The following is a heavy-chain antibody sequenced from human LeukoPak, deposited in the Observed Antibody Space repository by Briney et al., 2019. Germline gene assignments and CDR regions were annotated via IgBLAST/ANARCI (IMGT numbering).Heavy chain of an antibody. D-gene: IGHD6-19*01. J-gene: IGHJ5*02. CDR1: GYTFTGYY. CDR2: INPNSGGT. CDR3: ARADEQWLVQPSPTPGFDP. Sequence: ASVKVSCKASGYTFTGYYMHWVRRAPGQGREWMGWINPNSGGTNYTQKSQGRVTMTRDTSISTAYMELSRLRSDDTAVYYCARADEQWLVQPSPTPGFDPWGQGTLVTVSS. V-gene: IGHV1-2*02.